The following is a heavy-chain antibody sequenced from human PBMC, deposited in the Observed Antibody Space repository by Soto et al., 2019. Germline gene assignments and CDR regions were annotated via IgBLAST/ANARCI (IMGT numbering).Heavy chain of an antibody. Sequence: GGSLRLSCAASGFTFDDYAMHWVRQAPGKGLEWVSGISWNSGSIGYADSVKGRFTISRDNAKNSLYLQMNSLRAEDTALYYCAKDQTYYYGSGSYSDYWGQGXLVTVYS. V-gene: IGHV3-9*01. D-gene: IGHD3-10*01. CDR3: AKDQTYYYGSGSYSDY. CDR1: GFTFDDYA. J-gene: IGHJ4*02. CDR2: ISWNSGSI.